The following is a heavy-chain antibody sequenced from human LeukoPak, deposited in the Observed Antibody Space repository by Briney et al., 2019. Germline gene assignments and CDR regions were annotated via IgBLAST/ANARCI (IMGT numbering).Heavy chain of an antibody. CDR1: GFTFDDYA. CDR3: AKDTGSTPGAHYYYCMDV. J-gene: IGHJ6*03. Sequence: PGGSLRLSCAASGFTFDDYAMHWVRQVPGKGLEWVSGISWNSGSIGYADSVKGRFTISRDNAKKSLHLQMSSLRTEDTALYYCAKDTGSTPGAHYYYCMDVWGKGTTVTISS. CDR2: ISWNSGSI. D-gene: IGHD5/OR15-5a*01. V-gene: IGHV3-9*01.